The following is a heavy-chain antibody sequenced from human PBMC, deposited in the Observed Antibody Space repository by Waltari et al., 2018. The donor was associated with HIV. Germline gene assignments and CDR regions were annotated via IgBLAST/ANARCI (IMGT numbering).Heavy chain of an antibody. CDR3: ARNIVATRYFDY. J-gene: IGHJ4*02. CDR1: EYTFTTYH. V-gene: IGHV1-8*02. CDR2: MNPNSCNT. Sequence: QVQLVQTGSEVKKPRASVTGYCMASEYTFTTYHLNGVGQGTRKGIEWMGWMNPNSCNTAYAQNFQGRVTMTRNTSISTAYMGLSSLRSEDAAVSYCARNIVATRYFDYWGQGTPFTVSS. D-gene: IGHD5-12*01.